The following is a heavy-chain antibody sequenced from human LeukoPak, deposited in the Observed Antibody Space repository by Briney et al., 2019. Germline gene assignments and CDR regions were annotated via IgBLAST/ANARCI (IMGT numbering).Heavy chain of an antibody. CDR1: GYTFTSYD. CDR3: ARVRYSRGDAFDI. V-gene: IGHV1-8*01. D-gene: IGHD6-13*01. J-gene: IGHJ3*02. CDR2: MNPNSGNT. Sequence: ASVKVSCKASGYTFTSYDINWVRQATGQGLEWMGWMNPNSGNTGYAQKFQGRVTMTRNTSISTAYMELSSLRSEDTAVYYCARVRYSRGDAFDIWGQGTMVTVSS.